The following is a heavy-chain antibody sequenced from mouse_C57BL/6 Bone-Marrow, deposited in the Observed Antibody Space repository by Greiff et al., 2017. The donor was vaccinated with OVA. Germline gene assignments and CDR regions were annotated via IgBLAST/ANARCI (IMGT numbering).Heavy chain of an antibody. CDR2: INPGSGGT. CDR1: GYAFTNYL. V-gene: IGHV1-54*01. J-gene: IGHJ3*01. Sequence: QVQLQQSGAELVRPGTSVKVSCKASGYAFTNYLIEWVKKRPGQGLEWIGVINPGSGGTNYNEKFKGKATLTADKSSSTAYMQLSSLTSEDSAVYFCASDGFADWGQGTLVTVSA. CDR3: ASDGFAD. D-gene: IGHD3-1*01.